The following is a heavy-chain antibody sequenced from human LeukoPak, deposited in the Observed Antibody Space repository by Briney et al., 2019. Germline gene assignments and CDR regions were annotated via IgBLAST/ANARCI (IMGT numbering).Heavy chain of an antibody. CDR3: ARAKNPYYYYYYMDF. CDR2: ICHSGSS. J-gene: IGHJ6*03. Sequence: NPSETLSLTCAVSGYSISSGHYWVWIRQSPGKGLEYIGNICHSGSSHYNPSLKSRVTISVDTSNNQFSLKLSSVTAADTAVYYCARAKNPYYYYYYMDFWGRGTMVTVSS. CDR1: GYSISSGHY. V-gene: IGHV4-38-2*01.